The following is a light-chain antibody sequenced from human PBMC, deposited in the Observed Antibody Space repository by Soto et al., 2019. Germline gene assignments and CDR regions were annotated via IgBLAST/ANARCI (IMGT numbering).Light chain of an antibody. CDR2: DAS. Sequence: EIVLTQSPATLSVSPGERATLSCRASHSAASAVAWYQQKPGQAPRLLIYDASTRATGIPARFSGSGSATEFPLTISSLQSEDFAVYSCQQYRDWPLTFGGGTKVDIK. J-gene: IGKJ4*01. V-gene: IGKV3-15*01. CDR3: QQYRDWPLT. CDR1: HSAASA.